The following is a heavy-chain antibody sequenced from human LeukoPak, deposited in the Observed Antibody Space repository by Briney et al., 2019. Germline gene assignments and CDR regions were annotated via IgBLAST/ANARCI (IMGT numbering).Heavy chain of an antibody. V-gene: IGHV4-34*01. CDR1: GGSFSGYY. Sequence: SETLSLTSAVYGGSFSGYYWSWIRQPPEKGLEWIWEINQSGSTQYNPSFESRVTISVDTSKNQLSLKLSAVTAADTTGYYCARGPGSGSYFAWFDPWGEGDLVSVSS. J-gene: IGHJ5*02. CDR2: INQSGST. D-gene: IGHD3-10*01. CDR3: ARGPGSGSYFAWFDP.